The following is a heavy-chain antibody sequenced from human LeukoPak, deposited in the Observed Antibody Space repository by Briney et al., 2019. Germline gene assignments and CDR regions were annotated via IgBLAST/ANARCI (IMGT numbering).Heavy chain of an antibody. Sequence: ASVKVSCKASGYTFTDSYMHWVRQAPGQGLEWMGWINPNTGGTNYAQRFQGRVTMTRDTSIRTDYMELNSLGSDDTAVYYCARDGRLTIFVRGIITEGSPPKNWGQGTLVTVSS. CDR2: INPNTGGT. CDR1: GYTFTDSY. V-gene: IGHV1-2*02. CDR3: ARDGRLTIFVRGIITEGSPPKN. J-gene: IGHJ4*02. D-gene: IGHD3-10*01.